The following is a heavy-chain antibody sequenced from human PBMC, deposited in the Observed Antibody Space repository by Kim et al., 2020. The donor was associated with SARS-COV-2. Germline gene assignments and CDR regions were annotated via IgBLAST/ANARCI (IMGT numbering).Heavy chain of an antibody. D-gene: IGHD3-3*01. CDR3: ASRPHYDFWSGYFRGY. Sequence: DSVKGRFNISRDNDKNSIFLQMNSLRAEDTAVYYCASRPHYDFWSGYFRGYWGQGTPVTVSS. V-gene: IGHV3-7*03. J-gene: IGHJ4*02.